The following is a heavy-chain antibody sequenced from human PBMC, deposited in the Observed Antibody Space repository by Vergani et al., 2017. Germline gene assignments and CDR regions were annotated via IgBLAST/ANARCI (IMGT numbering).Heavy chain of an antibody. CDR3: AREGDYCSGGSCYPAPLDY. V-gene: IGHV1-2*02. J-gene: IGHJ4*02. CDR1: GYTFTGYY. D-gene: IGHD2-15*01. Sequence: QVQLVQSGAEVKKPGASVTVSCKASGYTFTGYYMHCVRQAPGQGLEWMGWINPNSGGTNYAQKFQGRVTMTRDTSISTAYMGLSRLRSDDTAVYYCAREGDYCSGGSCYPAPLDYWGQGTLVTVSS. CDR2: INPNSGGT.